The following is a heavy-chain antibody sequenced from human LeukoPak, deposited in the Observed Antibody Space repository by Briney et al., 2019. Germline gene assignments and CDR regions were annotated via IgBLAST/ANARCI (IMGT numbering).Heavy chain of an antibody. Sequence: SETLSLTCAVYGGSFSGYYWSWIRQPPGKGLEWIGEINHSGNTNYNPSLKSRVTISVDTSKNQFSLKLSSVTAADTAVYYCARKKRAFDIWGQGTMVTVPS. CDR1: GGSFSGYY. CDR3: ARKKRAFDI. CDR2: INHSGNT. V-gene: IGHV4-34*01. J-gene: IGHJ3*02.